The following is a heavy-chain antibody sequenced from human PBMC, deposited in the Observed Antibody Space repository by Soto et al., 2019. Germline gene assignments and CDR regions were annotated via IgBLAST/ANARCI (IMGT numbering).Heavy chain of an antibody. CDR3: ARETSDFDH. Sequence: QVQLVQSGAEGKRPGASVSISCTTSGYTFTTCYMHWLRQAPGQGLEWLGFINPGDGSTTYAQRFQDRVTVTREPSRSTVYMNLTSLTSDDTAIYFCARETSDFDHWGQGPQVTVSS. V-gene: IGHV1-46*01. CDR1: GYTFTTCY. J-gene: IGHJ5*02. D-gene: IGHD2-21*01. CDR2: INPGDGST.